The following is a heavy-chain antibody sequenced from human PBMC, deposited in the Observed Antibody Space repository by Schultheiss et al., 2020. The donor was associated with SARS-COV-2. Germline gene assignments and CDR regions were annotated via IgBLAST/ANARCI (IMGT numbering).Heavy chain of an antibody. J-gene: IGHJ4*02. Sequence: SETLSLTCAVSGGSISSGGYSWSWIRQPPGKGLEWIGYIYYSGSTYYNPSLKSRVTISVDTSKNQFSLKLSSVTAADTAVYYCARDLGDDSSLWGQGTLVTVSS. CDR1: GGSISSGGYS. V-gene: IGHV4-30-4*07. CDR3: ARDLGDDSSL. CDR2: IYYSGST. D-gene: IGHD3-22*01.